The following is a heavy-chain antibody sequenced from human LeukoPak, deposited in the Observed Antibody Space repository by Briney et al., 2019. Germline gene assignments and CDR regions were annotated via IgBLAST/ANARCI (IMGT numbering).Heavy chain of an antibody. V-gene: IGHV1-69*13. CDR2: IIPIFGTA. CDR1: GGTFSSYA. D-gene: IGHD1-26*01. Sequence: SVKVSCKASGGTFSSYAISWVRQAPGQGLEWMGGIIPIFGTANYAQKFQGRVTITADESTSTAYMELSSLRSEDTAVYYCARDREGRLMPVSKSRDRRDNWFDPWGQGTLVTVSS. J-gene: IGHJ5*02. CDR3: ARDREGRLMPVSKSRDRRDNWFDP.